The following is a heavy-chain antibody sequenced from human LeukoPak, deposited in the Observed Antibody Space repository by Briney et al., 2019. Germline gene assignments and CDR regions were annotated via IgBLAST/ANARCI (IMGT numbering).Heavy chain of an antibody. CDR1: GXSISLFY. J-gene: IGHJ5*02. D-gene: IGHD5-18*01. CDR3: ARVSPDTATDYGWFDP. CDR2: IHYSGRT. Sequence: SETLSLTCIVSGXSISLFYWSWIRQPPGKGLEWIGYIHYSGRTNYNPSLKSRVTMSLDTSKNHFSLKLRSVTAADTAVYYCARVSPDTATDYGWFDPWGQGSLVTVSS. V-gene: IGHV4-59*01.